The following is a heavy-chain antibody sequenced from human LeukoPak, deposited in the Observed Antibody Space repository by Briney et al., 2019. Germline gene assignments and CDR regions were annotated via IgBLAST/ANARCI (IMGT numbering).Heavy chain of an antibody. CDR3: ARDLGTKGNWFDP. CDR2: IIPIFGTA. V-gene: IGHV1-69*13. D-gene: IGHD1-1*01. Sequence: ASVKVPCKASGGTFSSYAISWVRQAPGQGLEWMGGIIPIFGTANYAQKFQGRVTITADESTSTVYMELSSLRSEDTAVYYCARDLGTKGNWFDPWGQGTLVTVSS. CDR1: GGTFSSYA. J-gene: IGHJ5*02.